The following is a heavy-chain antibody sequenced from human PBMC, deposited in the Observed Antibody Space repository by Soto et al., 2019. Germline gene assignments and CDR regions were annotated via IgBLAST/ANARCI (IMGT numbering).Heavy chain of an antibody. D-gene: IGHD1-26*01. CDR1: GFTFISYA. V-gene: IGHV3-23*01. J-gene: IGHJ3*02. CDR3: AKDPPSDSGTYWWAFDI. Sequence: EVQLLESGGGLLQPGGSLRLSCAASGFTFISYAMTWVRQAPGKGLEWVSTIRDSGGSTYYADSVKGRFTISRDNSKNTLDLQMNSLRAEDTAVYYCAKDPPSDSGTYWWAFDIWGQGTMVTVSS. CDR2: IRDSGGST.